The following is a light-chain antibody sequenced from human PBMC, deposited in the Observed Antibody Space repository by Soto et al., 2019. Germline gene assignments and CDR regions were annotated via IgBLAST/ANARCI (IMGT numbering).Light chain of an antibody. CDR2: GAS. J-gene: IGKJ4*01. Sequence: EIVLTQSPGTLSLSPGERATLSCRASQSVSSYLAWYQQKPGQAPRLLIYGASNRATGIPARFSGSGSGTDFTLTISSLEPEDFAVYYCQQRSNWLTFGGGTKVDI. V-gene: IGKV3-11*01. CDR1: QSVSSY. CDR3: QQRSNWLT.